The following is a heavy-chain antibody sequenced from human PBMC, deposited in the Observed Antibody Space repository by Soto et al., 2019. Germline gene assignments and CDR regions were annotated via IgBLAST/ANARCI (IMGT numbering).Heavy chain of an antibody. J-gene: IGHJ4*02. Sequence: QVQLVQSGAEVKKPGASVKVSCRTSGYTFTHYNIHWVRQAPGQGLEWLGIINPASGSTNYAQDFQGRVTLTMDTSTTTVYMELSGLRAEDTAIFYCARDLPAGDHWSQGTLVTVSS. CDR3: ARDLPAGDH. CDR2: INPASGST. D-gene: IGHD2-2*01. CDR1: GYTFTHYN. V-gene: IGHV1-46*01.